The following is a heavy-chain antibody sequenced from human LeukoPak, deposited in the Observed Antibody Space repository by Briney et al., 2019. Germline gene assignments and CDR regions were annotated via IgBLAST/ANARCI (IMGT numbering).Heavy chain of an antibody. CDR1: GGSFSGYY. J-gene: IGHJ4*02. Sequence: SETLSLTCAVYGGSFSGYYWSWIRQPPGKGLEWIGEINHSGSTNYNPSLKSRVTISVDTSKNQFSLKLSSVTVADTAVYYCARLTTRRLHDYWGQGTLVTVSS. D-gene: IGHD4-11*01. CDR2: INHSGST. V-gene: IGHV4-34*01. CDR3: ARLTTRRLHDY.